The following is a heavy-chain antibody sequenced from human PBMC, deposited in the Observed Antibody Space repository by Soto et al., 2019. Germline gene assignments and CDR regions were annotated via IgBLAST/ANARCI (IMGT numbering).Heavy chain of an antibody. Sequence: SETLSLTCTVSGGSITSSSYYWGWIRQPPGKGLEWIGSIYYSGSTYYNPSLKSRVTISVDTSKNQFSLKLSSVTAADTAVYYCATQEVGGSYVYTFDAWGHGTLVTGSA. CDR2: IYYSGST. V-gene: IGHV4-39*01. CDR1: GGSITSSSYY. J-gene: IGHJ5*01. D-gene: IGHD1-26*01. CDR3: ATQEVGGSYVYTFDA.